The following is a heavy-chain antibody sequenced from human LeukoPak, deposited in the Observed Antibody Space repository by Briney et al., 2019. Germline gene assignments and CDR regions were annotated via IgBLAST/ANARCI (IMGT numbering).Heavy chain of an antibody. V-gene: IGHV1-46*01. D-gene: IGHD5-18*01. Sequence: ASVKVSCKASGYTFTSYYMHWVRQAPGQGLEWMGIINPSGGSTSYAQKFQGRVTMTRDMSTSTVYMELSSLRSEDTAVYYCASGYSYGPPDIRNFDYWGQGTLVTVSS. CDR1: GYTFTSYY. CDR2: INPSGGST. J-gene: IGHJ4*02. CDR3: ASGYSYGPPDIRNFDY.